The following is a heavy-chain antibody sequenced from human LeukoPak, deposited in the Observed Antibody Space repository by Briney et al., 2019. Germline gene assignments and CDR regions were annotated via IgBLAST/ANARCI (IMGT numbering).Heavy chain of an antibody. CDR3: ARQIAVADADY. J-gene: IGHJ4*02. V-gene: IGHV3-21*01. CDR1: GFTFSSDT. D-gene: IGHD6-19*01. CDR2: ISSSSSYI. Sequence: GGSLRLSCAASGFTFSSDTMNWVRQAPGKGLEWVSSISSSSSYIYYADSVKGRFTISRDNAKKSLYLQMNSLRAEDTAVYYCARQIAVADADYWGQGTLVTVPS.